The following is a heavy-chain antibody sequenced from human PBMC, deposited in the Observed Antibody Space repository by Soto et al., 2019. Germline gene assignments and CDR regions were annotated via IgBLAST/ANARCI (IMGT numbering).Heavy chain of an antibody. Sequence: QVQLVESGGGVVQPGRSLRLSCAASGFTFSSYGMHWVRQAPGKGLEWVAVISYDGSNKYYADSVKGRFTISRDNSKNTLYLQMSSLRAEDTAVYYCARDLTGYDSSGLLDYWGQGTLVTVSS. CDR1: GFTFSSYG. CDR3: ARDLTGYDSSGLLDY. CDR2: ISYDGSNK. J-gene: IGHJ4*02. V-gene: IGHV3-30*03. D-gene: IGHD3-22*01.